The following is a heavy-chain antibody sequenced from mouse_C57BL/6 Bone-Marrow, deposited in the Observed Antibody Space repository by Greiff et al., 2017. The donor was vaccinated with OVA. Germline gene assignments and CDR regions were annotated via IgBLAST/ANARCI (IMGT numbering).Heavy chain of an antibody. CDR3: ARQAGAMDY. V-gene: IGHV7-1*01. CDR1: GFTFSDFY. Sequence: EVKVVESGGGLVQSGRSLRLSCATSGFTFSDFYMEWVRQAPGKGLEWIAASRNKANDYTTEYSASVKGRFTISRDNAKNTLYLQMSRLKSEDTAMYYCARQAGAMDYWGQGTSVTVSS. J-gene: IGHJ4*01. CDR2: SRNKANDYTT.